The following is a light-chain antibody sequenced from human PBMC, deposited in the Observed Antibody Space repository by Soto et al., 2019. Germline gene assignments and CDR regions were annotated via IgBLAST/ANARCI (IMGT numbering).Light chain of an antibody. CDR3: QQFSSYPLT. V-gene: IGKV3-11*01. Sequence: EIVMTQSPATLSVSPGERVTLSCRASQSVSSYLAWYQQKPGQAPRLLIYDASNRATGIPARFSGSGSGTDFTLTISRLEPEDFAVYYCQQFSSYPLTFGGGTKVDI. CDR2: DAS. CDR1: QSVSSY. J-gene: IGKJ4*01.